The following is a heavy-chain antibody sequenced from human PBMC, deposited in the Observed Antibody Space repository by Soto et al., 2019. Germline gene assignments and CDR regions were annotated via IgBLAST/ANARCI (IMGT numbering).Heavy chain of an antibody. J-gene: IGHJ4*02. CDR3: ARSDFWSGYYIDY. D-gene: IGHD3-3*01. CDR2: ISSSSSTI. V-gene: IGHV3-48*02. CDR1: GFTFSSYS. Sequence: GGSLRLSCAASGFTFSSYSMNWVRQAPGKGLERVSYISSSSSTIYYADSVKGQFTISRDNAKNSLYLQMNSLREEDMAVYYCARSDFWSGYYIDYWGQGTLIAVSS.